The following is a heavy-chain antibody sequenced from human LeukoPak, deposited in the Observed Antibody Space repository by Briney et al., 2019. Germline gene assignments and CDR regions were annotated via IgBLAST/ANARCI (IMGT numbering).Heavy chain of an antibody. D-gene: IGHD2-2*03. CDR1: GYTFTSYD. V-gene: IGHV1-8*01. CDR2: MNPNSGNT. J-gene: IGHJ6*02. CDR3: AREVGYCSSTSCRYYGMDV. Sequence: ASVKVSCKASGYTFTSYDINWVRQATGQGLEWMGWMNPNSGNTGYARKFQGRVTMTRNTSISTAYMELSSLRSEDTAVYYCAREVGYCSSTSCRYYGMDVWGQGTLVTVSS.